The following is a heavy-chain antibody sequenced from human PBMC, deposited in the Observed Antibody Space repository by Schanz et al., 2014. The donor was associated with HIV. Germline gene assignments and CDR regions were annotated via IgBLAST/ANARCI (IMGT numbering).Heavy chain of an antibody. V-gene: IGHV3-33*08. CDR2: TWYDGSNK. J-gene: IGHJ3*02. CDR3: ARDGTGCSGTSCYSDAFDI. Sequence: QVQLVESGGGVVQPGRSLRLSCSASGFTFSSNGMHWVRQAPGKGLEWVAVTWYDGSNKYYADSVKGRFTISRDNSKNTLYLQMNSLRAEDTAVYYCARDGTGCSGTSCYSDAFDIWGQGTMVTVSS. CDR1: GFTFSSNG. D-gene: IGHD2-2*01.